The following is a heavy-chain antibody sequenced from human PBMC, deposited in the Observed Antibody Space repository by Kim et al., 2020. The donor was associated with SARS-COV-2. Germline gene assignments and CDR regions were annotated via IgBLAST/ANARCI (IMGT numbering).Heavy chain of an antibody. V-gene: IGHV1-18*01. Sequence: ASVKVSCKASGYTFAAYGISWVRQARGQGLEWMGGIGAYNGMSDYGPTFQDRITMTTDISSSIAYLEVRSLRSDDTAIYYCARGGRGDHFYNGMDVWGQGTAVIVSS. CDR2: IGAYNGMS. CDR3: ARGGRGDHFYNGMDV. J-gene: IGHJ6*02. D-gene: IGHD2-21*02. CDR1: GYTFAAYG.